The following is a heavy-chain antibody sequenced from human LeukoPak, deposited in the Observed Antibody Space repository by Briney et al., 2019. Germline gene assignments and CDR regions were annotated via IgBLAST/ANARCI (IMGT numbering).Heavy chain of an antibody. CDR2: IIPILGIA. V-gene: IGHV1-69*02. D-gene: IGHD1-7*01. Sequence: GASVKVSCKASGGTFSSYTISWVRQAPGQGLEWMGRIIPILGIANYAQKFQGRVTITADKSTSTAYMELSSLRSEDTAVYYCARVRYNWNYAHDYWGQGTLVTVSS. CDR3: ARVRYNWNYAHDY. CDR1: GGTFSSYT. J-gene: IGHJ4*02.